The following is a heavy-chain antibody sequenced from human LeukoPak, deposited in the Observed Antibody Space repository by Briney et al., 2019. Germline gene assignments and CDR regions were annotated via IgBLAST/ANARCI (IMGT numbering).Heavy chain of an antibody. Sequence: SETLSLTCTVSGGSISSSSYYWGWIRQPPGKGLEWIGSIYYSGSTYYNPSLKSRVTISVDTSKNQFSLKLSSVTAADTAVYYCARHKSPYLNYGSGSYAFDHWGQGTLVTVSS. CDR3: ARHKSPYLNYGSGSYAFDH. D-gene: IGHD3-10*01. J-gene: IGHJ4*02. V-gene: IGHV4-39*01. CDR1: GGSISSSSYY. CDR2: IYYSGST.